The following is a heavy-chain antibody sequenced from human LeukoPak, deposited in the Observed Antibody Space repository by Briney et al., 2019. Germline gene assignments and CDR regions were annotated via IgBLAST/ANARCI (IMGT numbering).Heavy chain of an antibody. J-gene: IGHJ4*02. CDR3: AREYSGYVGGFDY. CDR1: GGSISSYY. D-gene: IGHD5-12*01. V-gene: IGHV4-59*01. Sequence: SETLSLTCTVSGGSISSYYWSWIRQPPGKGLEWIGYIYYSGSTNYNPSLKSRVTISVDTSKNQFSLKLSSVTAADTTVYYCAREYSGYVGGFDYWGQGTLVTVSS. CDR2: IYYSGST.